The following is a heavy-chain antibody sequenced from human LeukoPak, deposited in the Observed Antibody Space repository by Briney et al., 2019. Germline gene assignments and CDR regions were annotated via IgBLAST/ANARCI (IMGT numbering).Heavy chain of an antibody. CDR2: ISYDGSNK. J-gene: IGHJ5*02. D-gene: IGHD1-1*01. Sequence: GGSLRLSCAASGFTFSSYDMHWVRQAPGKGLEWVAVISYDGSNKYYADSVKGRFTISRDNSKNTLYLQMDSLRDEDTAVYYCAKGLSIDWNDLFWFDPWGQGTLVTVSS. CDR1: GFTFSSYD. CDR3: AKGLSIDWNDLFWFDP. V-gene: IGHV3-30*18.